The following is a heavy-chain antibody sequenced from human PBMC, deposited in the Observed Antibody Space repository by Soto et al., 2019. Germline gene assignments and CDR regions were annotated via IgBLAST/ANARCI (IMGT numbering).Heavy chain of an antibody. CDR2: ISDGGNT. D-gene: IGHD1-1*01. Sequence: QVQLQESGPGLVKPSETLSLTCSVSDDSISLYHWNWIRQPPGKGLEWIGYISDGGNTNYNPSLKSRVSISVDMSKNEVALSLTSAIAADTAVYYCARGDGAGNFDFFYYRMDVWGRGTTVTVSS. J-gene: IGHJ6*02. CDR1: DDSISLYH. CDR3: ARGDGAGNFDFFYYRMDV. V-gene: IGHV4-59*13.